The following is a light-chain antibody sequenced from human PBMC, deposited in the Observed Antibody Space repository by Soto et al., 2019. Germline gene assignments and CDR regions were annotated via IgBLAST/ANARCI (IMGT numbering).Light chain of an antibody. V-gene: IGKV1-5*03. Sequence: DIQMTQSPSTLSASIGDRVTITCRASQNISSWLSWYQQKPGKAPNLLIYQASILESEVPSRFSGSGSGTEFSLTISSLQPDEFATFYCQQYTLKSLSFGGGTKVDIK. J-gene: IGKJ4*01. CDR2: QAS. CDR3: QQYTLKSLS. CDR1: QNISSW.